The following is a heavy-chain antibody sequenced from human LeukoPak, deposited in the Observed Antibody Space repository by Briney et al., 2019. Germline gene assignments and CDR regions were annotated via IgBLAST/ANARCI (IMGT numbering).Heavy chain of an antibody. V-gene: IGHV1-2*02. D-gene: IGHD1-26*01. Sequence: ASVKVSCKASGYTFTGYYMHWVRQAPGQGLEWMGWINPNSGGTNYAQKFQGRVTMTRDTSISTAYMELSRLRSDDTAAYYCARDPPNWGATAKYFDYWGQGTLVTVSS. CDR1: GYTFTGYY. J-gene: IGHJ4*02. CDR2: INPNSGGT. CDR3: ARDPPNWGATAKYFDY.